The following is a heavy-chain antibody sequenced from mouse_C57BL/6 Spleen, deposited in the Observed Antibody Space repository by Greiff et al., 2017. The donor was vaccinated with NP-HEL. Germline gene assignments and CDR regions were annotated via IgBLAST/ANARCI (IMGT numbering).Heavy chain of an antibody. Sequence: QVQLQQPGAELVKPGASVKLSCKASGYTFTSYWMHWVKQRPGQGLEWIGMIHPNSGSTNYNEKFKSKATLTVDKSSSTAYMQLSSLTSEDSAVYYCASYYYEDYFDYWGQGTTLTVSS. CDR1: GYTFTSYW. CDR2: IHPNSGST. CDR3: ASYYYEDYFDY. J-gene: IGHJ2*01. D-gene: IGHD1-1*01. V-gene: IGHV1-64*01.